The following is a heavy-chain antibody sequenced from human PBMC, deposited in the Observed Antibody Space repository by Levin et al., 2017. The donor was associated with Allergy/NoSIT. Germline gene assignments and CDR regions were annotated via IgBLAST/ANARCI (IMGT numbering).Heavy chain of an antibody. D-gene: IGHD3-9*01. CDR1: GFTFSNYG. J-gene: IGHJ4*02. Sequence: GGSLRLSCAASGFTFSNYGMSWVRQAPGKGLEWVSTLSATGGGTYYADSVQGRFTISRDISKNTLHLQMNSLRAEDTAVYYCAKTRDWYYFDYGGQGTLVTVSS. V-gene: IGHV3-23*01. CDR2: LSATGGGT. CDR3: AKTRDWYYFDY.